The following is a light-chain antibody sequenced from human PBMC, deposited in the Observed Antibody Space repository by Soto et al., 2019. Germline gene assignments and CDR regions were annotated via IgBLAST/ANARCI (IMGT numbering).Light chain of an antibody. V-gene: IGKV4-1*01. CDR3: QQYYSTPYN. CDR1: QSVLYSSNNKNY. CDR2: WAS. J-gene: IGKJ2*01. Sequence: DIVMTQSPDSLAVSLGERATINCKSSQSVLYSSNNKNYLAWYQQKPGQPPKLLIYWASTRESGVPDRFSGSGSGTDFTLTISSLQAEDVAVYYCQQYYSTPYNFGQ.